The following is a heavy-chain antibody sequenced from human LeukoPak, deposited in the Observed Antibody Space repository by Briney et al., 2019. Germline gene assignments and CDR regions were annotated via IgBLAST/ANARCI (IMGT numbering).Heavy chain of an antibody. CDR3: AKLPGTTDP. J-gene: IGHJ5*02. V-gene: IGHV3-7*03. Sequence: GGSLRLSCRASGFNFSPYWMSWVRQAPGKGPEWVANIKGDGSETFYVNSVEGRFTISRDNSKNTLYLQMNSLRAEDTAVYYCAKLPGTTDPWGQGTLVTVSS. D-gene: IGHD1-7*01. CDR2: IKGDGSET. CDR1: GFNFSPYW.